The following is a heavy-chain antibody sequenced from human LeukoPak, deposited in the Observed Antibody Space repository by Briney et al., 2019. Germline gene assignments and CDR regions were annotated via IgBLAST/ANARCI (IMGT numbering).Heavy chain of an antibody. CDR1: GGSISSGSYY. V-gene: IGHV4-61*02. CDR2: IYTSGST. CDR3: ARDVYSSGSEGPY. D-gene: IGHD6-19*01. J-gene: IGHJ4*02. Sequence: SETLSLTCTVSGGSISSGSYYWSWIRQPAGKGLEWIGRIYTSGSTNYNPSLKSRVTISVDTSKNQFSLKLSSVTAADTAVYYCARDVYSSGSEGPYWGQGTLVTVSS.